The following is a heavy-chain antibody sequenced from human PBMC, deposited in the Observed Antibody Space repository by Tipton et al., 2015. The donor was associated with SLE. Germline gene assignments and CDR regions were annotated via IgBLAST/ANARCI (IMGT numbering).Heavy chain of an antibody. V-gene: IGHV4-59*11. D-gene: IGHD1-26*01. CDR1: GVSISSHY. CDR2: MYYSGST. CDR3: AREHSGSPSRAFDI. J-gene: IGHJ3*02. Sequence: TLSLTCTVSGVSISSHYWSWIRQPPGKGLEWIGYMYYSGSTNYNPSLKSRVTISVDTSKNQFSLKLSSVTAADTAVFYCAREHSGSPSRAFDIWGQGTMVTVSS.